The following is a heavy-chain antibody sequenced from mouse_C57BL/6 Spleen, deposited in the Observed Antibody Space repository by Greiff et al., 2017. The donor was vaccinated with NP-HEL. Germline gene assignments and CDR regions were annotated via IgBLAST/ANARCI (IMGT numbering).Heavy chain of an antibody. CDR1: GFTFSSYG. CDR2: ISSGGSYT. CDR3: ASPGSSSWFAY. J-gene: IGHJ3*01. Sequence: EVNVVESGGDLVKPGGSLKLSCAASGFTFSSYGMSWVRQTPDKRLEWVATISSGGSYTYYPDSVKGRFTISRDNAKNTLYLQMSSLKSEDTAMYYCASPGSSSWFAYWGQGTLVTVSA. D-gene: IGHD1-1*01. V-gene: IGHV5-6*01.